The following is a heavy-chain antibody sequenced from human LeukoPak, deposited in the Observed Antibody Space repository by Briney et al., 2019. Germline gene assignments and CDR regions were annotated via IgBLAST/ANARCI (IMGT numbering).Heavy chain of an antibody. CDR1: GGSITSYY. CDR3: ARQVYYYGSGSYYYFFDY. Sequence: SETLSLTCTVSGGSITSYYWGWIRQPPGKGVEWIGYIYYSGSTNYNPSLKSRVTMSVDTSKNQFSLKLSSVTAADTAVYYCARQVYYYGSGSYYYFFDYWGQGTLVTVSS. D-gene: IGHD3-10*01. J-gene: IGHJ4*02. V-gene: IGHV4-59*08. CDR2: IYYSGST.